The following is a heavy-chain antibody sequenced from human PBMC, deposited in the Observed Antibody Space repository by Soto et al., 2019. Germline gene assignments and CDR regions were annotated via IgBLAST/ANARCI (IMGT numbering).Heavy chain of an antibody. V-gene: IGHV5-51*01. J-gene: IGHJ3*02. Sequence: PWEALNLSCKGSGYSFTSYWIGLVRQMPGKGLEWMGIIYPGDSDTRYSPSFQGQVTISADKSISTAYLQWSSLKASDTAMYYCASVVVDTAMVNPFEISSQGTIVTV. CDR3: ASVVVDTAMVNPFEI. CDR1: GYSFTSYW. CDR2: IYPGDSDT. D-gene: IGHD5-18*01.